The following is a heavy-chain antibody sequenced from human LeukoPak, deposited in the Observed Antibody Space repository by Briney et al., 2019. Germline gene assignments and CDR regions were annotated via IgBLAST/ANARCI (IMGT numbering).Heavy chain of an antibody. CDR3: ATGGGWVPSFGVVTHIDV. CDR1: GFTFSGYW. CDR2: IDNDGHGI. Sequence: GGSLRLSCAASGFTFSGYWMHWVRQGPEKGLELVSRIDNDGHGILYTDSVKGRFTTSRDNAKNTLYLQMNSLRFEDTAVYYCATGGGWVPSFGVVTHIDVWGKGTTVTVSS. J-gene: IGHJ6*03. D-gene: IGHD3-3*01. V-gene: IGHV3-74*03.